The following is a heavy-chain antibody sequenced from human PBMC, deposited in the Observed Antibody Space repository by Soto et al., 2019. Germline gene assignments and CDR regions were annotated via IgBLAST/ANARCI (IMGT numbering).Heavy chain of an antibody. J-gene: IGHJ3*02. CDR1: GFTFSNAW. D-gene: IGHD3-10*01. CDR3: ATDSVVGVILNAFDI. CDR2: IRSKTAGGTT. Sequence: GGSLRLSYAASGFTFSNAWMNWVRQVPGKGLEWVGRIRSKTAGGTTEYAAPVKGRFTISRDDSKDTLYLEMNSLKTEDTAVYYCATDSVVGVILNAFDIWGQGT. V-gene: IGHV3-15*07.